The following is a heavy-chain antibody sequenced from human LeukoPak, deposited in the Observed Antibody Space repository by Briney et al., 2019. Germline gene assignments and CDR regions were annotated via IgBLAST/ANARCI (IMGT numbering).Heavy chain of an antibody. CDR2: INSDESST. J-gene: IGHJ6*03. CDR1: GFTFSSYW. V-gene: IGHV3-74*01. Sequence: GGSLRLSCAASGFTFSSYWMHWVRQPPGKGLVWVSRINSDESSTNYADSVKGRFTISRDNAKNTLYLQMNSLRAEDTAVYYCARWEDYYYYMDVWGKGTTVTISS. D-gene: IGHD1-26*01. CDR3: ARWEDYYYYMDV.